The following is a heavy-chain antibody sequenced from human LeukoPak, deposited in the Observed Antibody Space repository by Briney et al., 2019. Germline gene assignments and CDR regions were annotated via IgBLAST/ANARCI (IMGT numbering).Heavy chain of an antibody. CDR2: LKSKTDGGTT. V-gene: IGHV3-15*01. J-gene: IGHJ4*02. D-gene: IGHD3-10*01. Sequence: PGGSLRLSCTVSGFTLSSSSMGWVRQAPGKGLEWLGRLKSKTDGGTTDYAAPVKGRFTISRDDSKNTLYLQMNSQKTQDTTLNNSTQFLRFGKCSNHIDYWGQGTLVTVSS. CDR3: TQFLRFGKCSNHIDY. CDR1: GFTLSSSS.